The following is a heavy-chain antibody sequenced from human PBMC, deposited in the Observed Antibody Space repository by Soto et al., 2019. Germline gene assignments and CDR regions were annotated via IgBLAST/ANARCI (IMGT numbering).Heavy chain of an antibody. V-gene: IGHV4-59*08. D-gene: IGHD2-2*01. CDR2: IYYSGST. Sequence: QVQLQESGPGLVKPSETLSLTCTVSGGSISSYYWSWIRQPPGKGLEWIGYIYYSGSTNYNPSLNSRVTISVETSKNQFSLKLSSVTAADTAVYYCARLIVVVPAATRAFDIWGQGTMVTVSS. J-gene: IGHJ3*02. CDR1: GGSISSYY. CDR3: ARLIVVVPAATRAFDI.